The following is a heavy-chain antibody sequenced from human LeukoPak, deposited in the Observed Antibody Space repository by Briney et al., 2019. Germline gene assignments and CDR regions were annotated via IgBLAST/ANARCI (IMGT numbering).Heavy chain of an antibody. CDR1: GFTFSDYY. J-gene: IGHJ4*02. V-gene: IGHV3-11*04. CDR2: ISSSGSML. CDR3: TRRPYSSSWYYFDY. Sequence: PGGSLRLSCAVTGFTFSDYYMSWVRQAPGKGLEWVSYISSSGSMLHYADSVEGRFTISRDNAKNSLYLQMSSLRVEDTAVYYCTRRPYSSSWYYFDYWGQGTLVTVSS. D-gene: IGHD6-13*01.